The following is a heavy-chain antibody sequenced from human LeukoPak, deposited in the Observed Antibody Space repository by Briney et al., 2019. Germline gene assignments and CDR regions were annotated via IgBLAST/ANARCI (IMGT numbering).Heavy chain of an antibody. CDR3: ARFSSWSAPGDY. Sequence: GGSLRLSCAASGFTFSTSSMNWVRQTPGKGLEGVSCISSTSNTIDYADSVKGRFTISRDHAKNSMYLQINSLRDEDTAVYYCARFSSWSAPGDYWGQGTLVTVSS. CDR1: GFTFSTSS. J-gene: IGHJ4*02. V-gene: IGHV3-48*02. CDR2: ISSTSNTI. D-gene: IGHD6-13*01.